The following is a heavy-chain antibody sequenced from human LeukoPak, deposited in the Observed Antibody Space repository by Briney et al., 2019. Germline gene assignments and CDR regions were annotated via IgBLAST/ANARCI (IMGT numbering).Heavy chain of an antibody. J-gene: IGHJ4*02. CDR2: MTPKNGNT. Sequence: ASVKVSCKASGYTFSDYDITWVRQATGQGLEWMGWMTPKNGNTGYAQKFQGRVTMTRDTSIGTAYMELSGLRSEDTGFYYCARWSNSAWYYFDSWGQGTLVTVSS. CDR3: ARWSNSAWYYFDS. CDR1: GYTFSDYD. V-gene: IGHV1-8*01. D-gene: IGHD6-19*01.